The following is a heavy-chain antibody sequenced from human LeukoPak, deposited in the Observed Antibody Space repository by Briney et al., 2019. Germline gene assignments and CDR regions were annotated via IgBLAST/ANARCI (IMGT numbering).Heavy chain of an antibody. CDR2: ISSSGNTI. D-gene: IGHD1-14*01. Sequence: PGGSLRLSCAASEFTFTSYELNWVRQAPGKGLEWVSYISSSGNTISYADSVKGRFTISRDNAKNSLYLQVISLRAEDTAVYYCARETPEYDWGQGTLVTVSS. CDR3: ARETPEYD. J-gene: IGHJ4*02. CDR1: EFTFTSYE. V-gene: IGHV3-48*03.